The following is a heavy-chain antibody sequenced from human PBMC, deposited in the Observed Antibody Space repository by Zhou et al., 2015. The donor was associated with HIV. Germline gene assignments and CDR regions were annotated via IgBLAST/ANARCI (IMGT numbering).Heavy chain of an antibody. CDR1: GGTFSSYA. Sequence: QVQLVQSGAEVKKPGSSVKVSCKASGGTFSSYAISWVRQAPGQGLEWMGGIIPIFGTANYAQKFQGRVTITADESTSTAYMELSSLRSEDTAVYYCARANPGIAVAGTGHGYFDYWGQGTLVTVSS. CDR2: IIPIFGTA. D-gene: IGHD6-19*01. CDR3: ARANPGIAVAGTGHGYFDY. V-gene: IGHV1-69*01. J-gene: IGHJ4*02.